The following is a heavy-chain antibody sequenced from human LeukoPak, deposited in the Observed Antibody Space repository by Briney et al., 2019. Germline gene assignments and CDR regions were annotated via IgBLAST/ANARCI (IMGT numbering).Heavy chain of an antibody. CDR1: GFTFSSYA. J-gene: IGHJ4*02. D-gene: IGHD6-19*01. Sequence: PGGSLRLSCAASGFTFSSYAMSWVRQAPGKGLEWVSAISGSGGSTYYADSVKGRFTISRDNSKNTLYLQMNSLRAEDTAVYYCAKGCRSSGCPSNFDYWGQGTLVTVSS. CDR3: AKGCRSSGCPSNFDY. V-gene: IGHV3-23*01. CDR2: ISGSGGST.